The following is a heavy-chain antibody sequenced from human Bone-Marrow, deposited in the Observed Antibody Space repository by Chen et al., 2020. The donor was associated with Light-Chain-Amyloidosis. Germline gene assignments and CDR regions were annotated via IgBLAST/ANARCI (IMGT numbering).Heavy chain of an antibody. D-gene: IGHD2-2*01. CDR2: IDKSGIT. J-gene: IGHJ4*02. Sequence: QVQLQESGPGLVKPSQTLFLTCSVAGTSISADDYYWSWIRQPPGKGLEWIGYIDKSGITYYNPSLQSRVSTSVDTSKNQFSLNLSPVTAADTAVYYCARELPSAIWGQGTLVTVSS. CDR1: GTSISADDYY. V-gene: IGHV4-30-4*01. CDR3: ARELPSAI.